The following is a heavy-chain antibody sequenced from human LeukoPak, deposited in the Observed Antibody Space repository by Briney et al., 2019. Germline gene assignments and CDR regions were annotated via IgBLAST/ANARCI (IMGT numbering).Heavy chain of an antibody. V-gene: IGHV3-11*04. Sequence: GGSLRLSCAASGFTFSDYYMSSIRQPPGKRLEYISYISSSSSTINYADSVKGRFTISRDNAKNSLYLQMNSLGAEDTAVYYCARVGGWYEVDYWGQGTLVTVSS. J-gene: IGHJ4*02. D-gene: IGHD6-19*01. CDR1: GFTFSDYY. CDR3: ARVGGWYEVDY. CDR2: ISSSSSTI.